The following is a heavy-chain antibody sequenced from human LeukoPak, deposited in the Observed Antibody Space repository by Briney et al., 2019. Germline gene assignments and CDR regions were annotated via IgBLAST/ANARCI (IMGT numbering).Heavy chain of an antibody. D-gene: IGHD3-10*01. CDR3: ARLKEGIDY. CDR1: GGSISGSGYY. CDR2: NHYSGSG. J-gene: IGHJ4*02. V-gene: IGHV4-39*01. Sequence: PSETLSLTCTVSGGSISGSGYYWGWIRQPPGKGLEWIVSNHYSGSGYYNPSLKSRVTISVDTSKNQFSLKLSSVTAADTAVYYCARLKEGIDYWGQGTLVTVSS.